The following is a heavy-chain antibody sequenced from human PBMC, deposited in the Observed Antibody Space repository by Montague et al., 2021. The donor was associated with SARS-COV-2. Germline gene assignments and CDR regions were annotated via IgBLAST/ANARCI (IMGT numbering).Heavy chain of an antibody. CDR3: ATLSRRTAAGTRDYFGLDV. V-gene: IGHV4-4*02. Sequence: SETLSLTCRVSGDSISTSTWWTWVRQPPGKGLEWIGEIFHSGTINYNPSLKSRVSISVDKSNNQFSLRRSSLIAADTAAYYCATLSRRTAAGTRDYFGLDVWGQGTLVTVSS. CDR1: GDSISTSTW. J-gene: IGHJ6*02. CDR2: IFHSGTI. D-gene: IGHD6-13*01.